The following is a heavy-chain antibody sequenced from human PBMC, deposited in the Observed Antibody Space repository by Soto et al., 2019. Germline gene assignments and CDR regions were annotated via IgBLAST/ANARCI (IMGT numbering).Heavy chain of an antibody. D-gene: IGHD2-8*01. V-gene: IGHV1-69*13. CDR1: GGTFSSYA. CDR2: IIPIFGTA. Sequence: ASVKVSCKASGGTFSSYAISWVRQAPGQGLEWMGGIIPIFGTANYAQKFQGRVTITADESTSTAYMELSSLRSEDTAVYYCAREFRAGASEKDIVLMVYATRGAFDIWGQGTMVTVSS. J-gene: IGHJ3*02. CDR3: AREFRAGASEKDIVLMVYATRGAFDI.